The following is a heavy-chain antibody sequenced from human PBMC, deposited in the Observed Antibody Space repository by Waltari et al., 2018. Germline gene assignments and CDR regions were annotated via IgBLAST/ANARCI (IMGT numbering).Heavy chain of an antibody. J-gene: IGHJ4*02. CDR3: ARDRGRGIYLDS. D-gene: IGHD2-15*01. Sequence: WWGWVSQAPEKGLEWIGQIQRSGRTNYNPSLESRVTISIDTSNNHFSLKVTSTTAADTAVYYCARDRGRGIYLDSWGRGTLVTVSP. V-gene: IGHV4-4*02. CDR1: W. CDR2: IQRSGRT.